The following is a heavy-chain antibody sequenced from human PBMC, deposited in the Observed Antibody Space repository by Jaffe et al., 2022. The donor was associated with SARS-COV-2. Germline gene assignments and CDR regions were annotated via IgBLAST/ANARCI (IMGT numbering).Heavy chain of an antibody. CDR2: IYHSGST. D-gene: IGHD2-21*02. CDR3: ARGRLSMGRGRYYFDY. J-gene: IGHJ4*02. V-gene: IGHV4-38-2*02. Sequence: QVQLQESGPGLVKPSETLSLTCTVSGYSISSGYYWGWIRQPPGKGLEWIGSIYHSGSTYYNPSLKSRVTISVDTSKNQFSLKLSSVTAADTAVYYCARGRLSMGRGRYYFDYWGQGTLVTVSS. CDR1: GYSISSGYY.